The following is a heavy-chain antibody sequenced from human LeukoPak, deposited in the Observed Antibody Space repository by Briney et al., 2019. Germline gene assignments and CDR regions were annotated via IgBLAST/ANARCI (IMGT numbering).Heavy chain of an antibody. CDR1: GFTFSKYW. J-gene: IGHJ6*02. Sequence: TGGSLRLSCAASGFTFSKYWMLWVRQAPGKGLESVSRINTDGTVTTYADSVKGRFTVSRDNADNTMFLQMNSVRDEDTAVYYCATKQWLAPPPDSWGQGTTVTVSS. V-gene: IGHV3-74*01. CDR3: ATKQWLAPPPDS. D-gene: IGHD6-19*01. CDR2: INTDGTVT.